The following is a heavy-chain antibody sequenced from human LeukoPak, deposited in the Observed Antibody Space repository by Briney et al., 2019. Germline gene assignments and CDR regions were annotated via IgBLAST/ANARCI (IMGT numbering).Heavy chain of an antibody. CDR1: GYTFTSYA. V-gene: IGHV1-46*01. D-gene: IGHD6-6*01. CDR3: ARDHYSSSSWPYGMDV. Sequence: ASMKVSCKASGYTFTSYAMNWVRQAPGQGLEWMGIINPSGGSTSYAQKFQGRVTMTRDTSTSTVYMELSSLRSEDTAVYYCARDHYSSSSWPYGMDVWGQGTTVTVSS. CDR2: INPSGGST. J-gene: IGHJ6*02.